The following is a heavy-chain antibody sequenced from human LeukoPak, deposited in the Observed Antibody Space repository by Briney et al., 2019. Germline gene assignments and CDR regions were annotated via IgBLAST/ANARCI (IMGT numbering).Heavy chain of an antibody. Sequence: GASVKVSCKASGGTFSSYAISWVRQAPGQGLEWMGGIIPIFGTANYAQKFQGRVTITADESTSTAYMELSSLRSEDTAVYYCARAVSDYGDYAFCDCWGRGTLVTVSS. CDR1: GGTFSSYA. J-gene: IGHJ4*02. CDR2: IIPIFGTA. V-gene: IGHV1-69*13. CDR3: ARAVSDYGDYAFCDC. D-gene: IGHD4-17*01.